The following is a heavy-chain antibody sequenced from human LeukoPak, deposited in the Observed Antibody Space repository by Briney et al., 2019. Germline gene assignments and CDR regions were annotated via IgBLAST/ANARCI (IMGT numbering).Heavy chain of an antibody. Sequence: KASETLSLTCTVSGGSISSGGYYWSWIRQHPGKGLEWIGYIYYSGSTYYNPSLKSRVTISVDTSKNQFSLKLSSVTAADTAVYYCARHSSGWYQGWFDPWGQGTLVTVSS. CDR2: IYYSGST. CDR1: GGSISSGGYY. CDR3: ARHSSGWYQGWFDP. D-gene: IGHD6-19*01. J-gene: IGHJ5*02. V-gene: IGHV4-31*03.